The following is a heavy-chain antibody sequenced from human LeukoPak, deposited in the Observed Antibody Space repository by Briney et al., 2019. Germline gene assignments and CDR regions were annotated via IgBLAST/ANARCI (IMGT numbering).Heavy chain of an antibody. D-gene: IGHD6-19*01. V-gene: IGHV4-4*08. J-gene: IGHJ3*02. Sequence: SETLSLTRTVSGGSISSSSWSWIRQPPGKGLEWIGYIYNSGSTNYNPSLKSRLTIFVDMSKNQFSLKLRSVTAADTAVYYCARNNSGWGAFGIWDQGTMVTVSS. CDR3: ARNNSGWGAFGI. CDR2: IYNSGST. CDR1: GGSISSSS.